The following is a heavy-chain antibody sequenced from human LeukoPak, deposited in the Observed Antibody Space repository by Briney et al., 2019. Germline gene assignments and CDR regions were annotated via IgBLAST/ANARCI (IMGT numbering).Heavy chain of an antibody. CDR3: VRELETMVRGVVVDY. D-gene: IGHD3-10*01. J-gene: IGHJ4*02. CDR2: INTNSGNP. V-gene: IGHV7-4-1*01. Sequence: GASVKVSCKASGYTFTGYYMHWVRQAPGQGLEWMGWINTNSGNPTYAQGFTGRFVFSLDTSVSTAYLQIFNLKAEDTAVYYCVRELETMVRGVVVDYWGQGTLVYVSS. CDR1: GYTFTGYY.